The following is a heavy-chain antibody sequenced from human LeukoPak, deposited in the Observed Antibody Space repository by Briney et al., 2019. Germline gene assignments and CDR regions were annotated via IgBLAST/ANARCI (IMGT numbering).Heavy chain of an antibody. V-gene: IGHV3-23*01. CDR1: GFTFSSYA. D-gene: IGHD4-17*01. CDR2: ISGSGGST. Sequence: GGSLRLSCAASGFTFSSYAMTWVRQAPGKGLEWVSAISGSGGSTYYADSVKGRFTISRDNSKNTLYLQMNSLRAKDTAVYYCAMTTVTASYYYGLDVWGQGTTVTVSS. J-gene: IGHJ6*02. CDR3: AMTTVTASYYYGLDV.